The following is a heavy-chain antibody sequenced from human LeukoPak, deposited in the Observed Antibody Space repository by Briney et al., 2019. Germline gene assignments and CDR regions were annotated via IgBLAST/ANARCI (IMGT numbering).Heavy chain of an antibody. V-gene: IGHV1-18*01. D-gene: IGHD6-19*01. CDR3: AREYSSGWYGGWYFDY. CDR2: ISAYNGNT. J-gene: IGHJ4*02. Sequence: ASVKVSCKASGYTFTSYGISWVRQAPGQGLEWMGWISAYNGNTNYAQKLQGRVTMTTDTSTSTAYMELSSLRSEDTAVYYCAREYSSGWYGGWYFDYWGQGTLVTVSS. CDR1: GYTFTSYG.